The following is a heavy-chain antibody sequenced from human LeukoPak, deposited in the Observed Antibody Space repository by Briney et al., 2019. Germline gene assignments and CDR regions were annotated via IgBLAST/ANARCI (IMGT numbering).Heavy chain of an antibody. Sequence: SQTHSLTCAISGDSVSSNSAAWNWIRQSPSRGLEWQGRTYYSTKRYHDYAVSEKSRITIDPDTSKNQFSLQLNSVTPEDTAVYYCARGSLPSSGWYYYYYYMDVWGKGTTVTVSS. J-gene: IGHJ6*03. CDR1: GDSVSSNSAA. CDR3: ARGSLPSSGWYYYYYYMDV. V-gene: IGHV6-1*01. D-gene: IGHD6-19*01. CDR2: TYYSTKRYH.